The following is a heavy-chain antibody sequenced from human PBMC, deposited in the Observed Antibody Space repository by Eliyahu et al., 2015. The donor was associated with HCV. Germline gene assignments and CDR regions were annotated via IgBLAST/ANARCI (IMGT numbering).Heavy chain of an antibody. J-gene: IGHJ4*02. V-gene: IGHV4-39*01. D-gene: IGHD4-17*01. CDR2: IHYCWGT. CDR3: ARHSRPTTVTTIDY. CDR1: GGSISSSSYY. Sequence: QLQLQESGPGLVKPSETLSLTCTVSGGSISSSSYYWDWIRQPPGKGLGVVWGIHYCWGTHHNPSLKSRVTISVDTSKNQFSLKLSSVTAADTAVYYCARHSRPTTVTTIDYWGQGTLVTVSS.